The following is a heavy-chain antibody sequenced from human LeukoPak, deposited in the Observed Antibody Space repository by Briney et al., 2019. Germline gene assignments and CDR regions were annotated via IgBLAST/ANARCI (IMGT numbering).Heavy chain of an antibody. V-gene: IGHV4-34*01. CDR2: INHSGST. Sequence: SETLSLTCAVYGGSFSGYYWSWIRQPPGKGLEWIGEINHSGSTNYNPSLKSRVTISVDTSKNQFSLKLSSVTAADTAVYYCARVATMTLGFDYWGQGTLVTVSS. CDR1: GGSFSGYY. J-gene: IGHJ4*02. D-gene: IGHD5-12*01. CDR3: ARVATMTLGFDY.